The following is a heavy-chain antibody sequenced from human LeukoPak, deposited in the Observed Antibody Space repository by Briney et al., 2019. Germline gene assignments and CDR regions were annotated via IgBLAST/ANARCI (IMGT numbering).Heavy chain of an antibody. Sequence: SETLSLTCTVSGGSISSYYWSWIRQPPGKGLEWIGYIYYSGSTNYNPSLKSRVTISVDTSKNQFSLKLSSVTAADTAVYYCARGAVVAAPLDYWGQGTLVTVSS. V-gene: IGHV4-59*01. CDR2: IYYSGST. CDR1: GGSISSYY. CDR3: ARGAVVAAPLDY. D-gene: IGHD2-15*01. J-gene: IGHJ4*02.